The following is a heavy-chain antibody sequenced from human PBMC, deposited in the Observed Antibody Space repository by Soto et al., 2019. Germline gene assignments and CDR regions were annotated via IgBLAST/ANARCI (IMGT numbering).Heavy chain of an antibody. D-gene: IGHD2-15*01. Sequence: SETLSLTCTVSGGSISSSSYYWGWIRQPPGKGLEWIGSIYYSGSTYYNPSLKSRVTISVDTSKNQFSLKLSSVTAADTAVYYCARQNIVVVVAATLDYWGQGTLVTVSS. CDR2: IYYSGST. CDR1: GGSISSSSYY. CDR3: ARQNIVVVVAATLDY. J-gene: IGHJ4*02. V-gene: IGHV4-39*01.